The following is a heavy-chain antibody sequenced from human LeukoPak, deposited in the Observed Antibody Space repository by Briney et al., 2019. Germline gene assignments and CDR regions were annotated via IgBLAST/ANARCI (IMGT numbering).Heavy chain of an antibody. CDR3: ARAPRTGYYNVDSRSYFDY. D-gene: IGHD3-9*01. CDR2: IYYSGST. J-gene: IGHJ4*02. Sequence: SETLSLTCTVSGGSISSYYWSWIRQPPGKGLEWIGYIYYSGSTNYNPSLKSRVTISVDTSKNQFSLKLSSVTAADTAVYYCARAPRTGYYNVDSRSYFDYWGQGTLVTVSS. CDR1: GGSISSYY. V-gene: IGHV4-59*12.